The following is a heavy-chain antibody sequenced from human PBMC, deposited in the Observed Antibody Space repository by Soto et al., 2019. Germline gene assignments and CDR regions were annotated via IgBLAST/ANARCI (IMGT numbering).Heavy chain of an antibody. CDR1: GGSISSGGYY. CDR2: IYYSGST. CDR3: ARLITIFGVANNWFDP. V-gene: IGHV4-31*03. D-gene: IGHD3-3*01. J-gene: IGHJ5*02. Sequence: SETLSLTCTVSGGSISSGGYYWSWIRQHPGKGLEWIGYIYYSGSTYYNPSLKGRVTISVDTSKNQFSLKLSSVTAADTAVYYCARLITIFGVANNWFDPWGQGTLVTVSS.